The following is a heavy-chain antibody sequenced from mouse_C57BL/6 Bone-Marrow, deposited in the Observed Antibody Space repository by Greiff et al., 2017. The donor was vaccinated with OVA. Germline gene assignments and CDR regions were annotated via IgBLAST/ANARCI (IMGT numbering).Heavy chain of an antibody. D-gene: IGHD2-1*01. Sequence: DVMLVESGGGLVKPGGSLKLSCAASGFTFSSYAMSWVRQTPEKRLEWVATISDGGSYTYYPDNVKGRFTISRDNAKNNLYLQMSHLKSEDTAMYYCASGNYAWFAYWGQGTLVTVSA. CDR3: ASGNYAWFAY. J-gene: IGHJ3*01. V-gene: IGHV5-4*03. CDR2: ISDGGSYT. CDR1: GFTFSSYA.